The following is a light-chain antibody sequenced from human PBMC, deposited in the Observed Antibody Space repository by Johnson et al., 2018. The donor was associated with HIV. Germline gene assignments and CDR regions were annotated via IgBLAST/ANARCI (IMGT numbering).Light chain of an antibody. V-gene: IGLV1-51*01. J-gene: IGLJ1*01. CDR1: SSNIGRNY. CDR2: DNN. CDR3: GTWDSSLSADV. Sequence: QSLLTQPPSVSAAPGQKVTISCSGSSSNIGRNYVSWYQQLPGTAPKLLIFDNNKRPSGIPDRFSGSKSGTSATLGITGLQTGDEADYYCGTWDSSLSADVFGPGTKVTVL.